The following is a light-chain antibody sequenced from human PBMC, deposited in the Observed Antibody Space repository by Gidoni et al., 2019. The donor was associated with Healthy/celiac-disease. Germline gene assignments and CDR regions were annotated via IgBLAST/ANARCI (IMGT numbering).Light chain of an antibody. J-gene: IGKJ4*01. CDR3: QQYNNWPPVT. V-gene: IGKV3-15*01. CDR1: QSVSSN. Sequence: EIVMTQSPATLSVSPGERATLSCRASQSVSSNLAWYQQKPGQAPRHLIYGASTRATGIPARFSGSGSGTEFTLTISSLQSEDFAVYYCQQYNNWPPVTFXGXTKVEIK. CDR2: GAS.